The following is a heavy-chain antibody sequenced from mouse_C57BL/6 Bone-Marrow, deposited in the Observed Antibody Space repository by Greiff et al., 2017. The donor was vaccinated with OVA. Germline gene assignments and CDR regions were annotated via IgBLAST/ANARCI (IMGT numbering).Heavy chain of an antibody. CDR1: GYTFTSYW. D-gene: IGHD2-1*01. V-gene: IGHV1-69*01. CDR3: ARRYYGNSFPYYFDY. CDR2: IDPSDSYT. J-gene: IGHJ2*01. Sequence: QVQLQQPGAELVMPGASVKLSCKASGYTFTSYWMHWVKQRPGQGLEWIGEIDPSDSYTNYNQKFKGKSTLTVDKSSSTAYMQLSSLTSEDSAVYYCARRYYGNSFPYYFDYWGQGTTLTVSS.